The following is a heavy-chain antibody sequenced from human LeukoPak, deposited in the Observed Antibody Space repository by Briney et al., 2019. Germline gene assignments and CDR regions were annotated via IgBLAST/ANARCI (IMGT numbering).Heavy chain of an antibody. CDR1: GITFSSHA. V-gene: IGHV3-23*01. Sequence: GGSLRLSCAASGITFSSHAISGVRQAPGEGVGWVSAISGSGGSTYYADSVKGRFTISRDNSKNTLSLQMNSLRAEDTAVYYCAKETGPHSAFDYWGQGIVVTVSS. CDR3: AKETGPHSAFDY. D-gene: IGHD2-21*01. J-gene: IGHJ4*02. CDR2: ISGSGGST.